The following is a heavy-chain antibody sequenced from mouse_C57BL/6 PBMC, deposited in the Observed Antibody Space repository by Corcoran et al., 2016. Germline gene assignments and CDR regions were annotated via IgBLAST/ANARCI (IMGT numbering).Heavy chain of an antibody. Sequence: QVTLKESGPGILQSSQNLSLTCSFSGFSLSTTGMGVSWIRQPSGKGLEWLAHIYWDDDKRYHPSLKSRLTISKDTSRNQVFLKITSVDTADTATYYCSRRAQLVFDYWGQGTTLTVSS. V-gene: IGHV8-12*01. CDR2: IYWDDDK. D-gene: IGHD4-1*02. CDR3: SRRAQLVFDY. J-gene: IGHJ2*01. CDR1: GFSLSTTGMG.